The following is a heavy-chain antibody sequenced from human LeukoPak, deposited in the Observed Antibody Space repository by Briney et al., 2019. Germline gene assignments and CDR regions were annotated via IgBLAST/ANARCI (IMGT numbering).Heavy chain of an antibody. V-gene: IGHV4-59*08. CDR1: GGSISSYY. CDR2: IDYSGTT. CDR3: ARLDDGGTHIYY. Sequence: SETLSLTCTVFGGSISSYYWSWIRQSPGKGLEWIGYIDYSGTTNYNPSLKGRVSISVDTSNNQFSLKVSSVIAADTARYYCARLDDGGTHIYYWGQGTLVTAAS. J-gene: IGHJ4*02. D-gene: IGHD4-23*01.